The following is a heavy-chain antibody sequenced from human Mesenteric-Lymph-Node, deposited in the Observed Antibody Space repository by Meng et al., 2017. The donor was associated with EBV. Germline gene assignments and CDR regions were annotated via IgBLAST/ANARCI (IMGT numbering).Heavy chain of an antibody. J-gene: IGHJ4*02. CDR3: VRCGAVTLVQGGPDH. Sequence: QLRQGGAALFQPAETLSRTCGVSGGSFGGYFWSWIRQPPGKGLEWIGEINRVGSTNYNPSLKSRLTMSVDTSKNHFSLKLTSVTAANTAVYYCVRCGAVTLVQGGPDHWGQGTLVTVSS. CDR1: GGSFGGYF. CDR2: INRVGST. D-gene: IGHD3-10*01. V-gene: IGHV4-34*01.